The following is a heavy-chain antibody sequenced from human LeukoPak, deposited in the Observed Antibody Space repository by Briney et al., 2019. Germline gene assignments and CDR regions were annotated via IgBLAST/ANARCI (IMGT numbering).Heavy chain of an antibody. CDR1: GGSISSSNW. D-gene: IGHD4-17*01. J-gene: IGHJ6*02. V-gene: IGHV4-4*02. CDR2: IYHSGST. CDR3: ARIRCGDYVRYHYGMDV. Sequence: SETLSLTCAVSGGSISSSNWWSWVRQPPGKGLEWIGEIYHSGSTNYNPSLKSRVTISVDKSKNQFSLKLSSVTAADTAVYYCARIRCGDYVRYHYGMDVWGQGTTVTVSS.